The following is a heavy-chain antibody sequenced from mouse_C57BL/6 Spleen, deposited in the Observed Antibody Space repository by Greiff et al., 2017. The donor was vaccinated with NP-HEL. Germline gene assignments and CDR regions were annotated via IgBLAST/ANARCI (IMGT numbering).Heavy chain of an antibody. V-gene: IGHV1-15*01. CDR2: IDPETGGT. J-gene: IGHJ2*01. CDR3: TRGFYDGGSYYFDY. Sequence: QVQLQQSGAELVRPGASVTLSCKASGYTFTDYEMHWVKQTPVHGLEWIGAIDPETGGTASNQKFKGKAILTADKSSSTAYMELRSLTSEDSAVYYCTRGFYDGGSYYFDYWGQGTTLTVSS. CDR1: GYTFTDYE. D-gene: IGHD2-12*01.